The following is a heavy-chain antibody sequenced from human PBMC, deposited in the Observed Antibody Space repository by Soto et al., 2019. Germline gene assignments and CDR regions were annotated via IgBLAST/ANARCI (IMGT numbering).Heavy chain of an antibody. CDR3: ARAFWSSSRRSWFDP. V-gene: IGHV1-18*01. CDR2: ISAYNGNT. D-gene: IGHD6-6*01. J-gene: IGHJ5*02. CDR1: GYTFTSYG. Sequence: ASVKVSCKASGYTFTSYGISWVRQAPGQGLEWMGWISAYNGNTNYAQKLQGRVTMTTDTSTSTAYMELRSLRSDDTVVYYCARAFWSSSRRSWFDPWGQGTLVTVSS.